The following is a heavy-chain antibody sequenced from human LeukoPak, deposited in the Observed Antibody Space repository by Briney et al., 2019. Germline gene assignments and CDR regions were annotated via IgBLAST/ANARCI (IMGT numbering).Heavy chain of an antibody. CDR1: GFSFSSYG. CDR3: AKDQGSSSWGSAFDF. D-gene: IGHD6-6*01. V-gene: IGHV3-30*02. CDR2: IWSGGSNK. J-gene: IGHJ3*01. Sequence: PGGSLRLSCAASGFSFSSYGMHWVRQAPGKGLEWVALIWSGGSNKYYADSVKGRFTISRDNSKNTLYLEMNSLRAEDTALYYCAKDQGSSSWGSAFDFWGQGTMVTVSS.